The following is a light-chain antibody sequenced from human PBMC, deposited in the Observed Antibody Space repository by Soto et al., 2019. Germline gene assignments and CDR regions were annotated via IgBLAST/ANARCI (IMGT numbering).Light chain of an antibody. Sequence: QSVLTQPPSVPEAPRQRVTISCSGSSSNIGNNAVNWYQQLPGKAPKLLIYYDDLLPSGVSDRFSGSKSGTSAFLAISGLQSEDEADYYCATWDDSLNGSVFGTGTKVTVL. CDR1: SSNIGNNA. CDR3: ATWDDSLNGSV. J-gene: IGLJ1*01. V-gene: IGLV1-36*01. CDR2: YDD.